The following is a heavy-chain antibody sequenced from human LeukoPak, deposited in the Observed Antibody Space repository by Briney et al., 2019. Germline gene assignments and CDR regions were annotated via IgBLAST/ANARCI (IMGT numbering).Heavy chain of an antibody. D-gene: IGHD6-13*01. CDR2: ISAYNGNT. Sequence: ASLKVSCKASGYTFTSYAISWVRQAPGQGLEWMGWISAYNGNTYYAQKFQGRVTMTTDTSSSTGYMELRSLSSDDTAVYYCARGGIAGHFDYWGQGTLVSVSS. CDR3: ARGGIAGHFDY. V-gene: IGHV1-18*04. CDR1: GYTFTSYA. J-gene: IGHJ4*02.